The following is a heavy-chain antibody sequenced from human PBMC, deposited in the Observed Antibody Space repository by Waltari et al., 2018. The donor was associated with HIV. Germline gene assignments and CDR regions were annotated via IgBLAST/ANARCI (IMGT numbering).Heavy chain of an antibody. Sequence: QLQLQESGPGLVKPSEPLSLTCTVPGGPLSSSSYYWGWLRQPPGKGLEWIGSIYYSGSTYYNPSLKSRVTISVDTSKNQFSLKLSSVTAADTAVYYCARLRGSVAGLPGGFYFDYWGQGTLVTVSS. CDR3: ARLRGSVAGLPGGFYFDY. CDR1: GGPLSSSSYY. J-gene: IGHJ4*02. CDR2: IYYSGST. D-gene: IGHD6-19*01. V-gene: IGHV4-39*01.